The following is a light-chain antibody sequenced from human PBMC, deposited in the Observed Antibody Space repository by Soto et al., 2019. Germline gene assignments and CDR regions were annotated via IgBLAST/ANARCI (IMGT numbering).Light chain of an antibody. V-gene: IGKV3-20*01. CDR2: DAS. Sequence: EIVLTQSPGTLSLSPGERASLSCRASQSVSGSSLAWYQQKPGQAPRLLIYDASSRATGIPDRFSGSGSGTDFILTISRLEPEDLAVYYCQQYGTSPKAFGQGTKGDIK. CDR1: QSVSGSS. CDR3: QQYGTSPKA. J-gene: IGKJ1*01.